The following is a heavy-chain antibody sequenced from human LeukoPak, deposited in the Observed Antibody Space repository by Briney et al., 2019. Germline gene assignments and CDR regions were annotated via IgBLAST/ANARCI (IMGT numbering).Heavy chain of an antibody. Sequence: ASVKVSCKASRYTFTGYYMHWVRQAPGQGLEWMGWINPNSGGTNYAQKFQGRVTMTRDTSISTAYMELSRLRSDDTAVYYCASLPPRQWLGDYWGQGTLVTVSS. CDR2: INPNSGGT. CDR1: RYTFTGYY. D-gene: IGHD6-19*01. V-gene: IGHV1-2*02. J-gene: IGHJ4*02. CDR3: ASLPPRQWLGDY.